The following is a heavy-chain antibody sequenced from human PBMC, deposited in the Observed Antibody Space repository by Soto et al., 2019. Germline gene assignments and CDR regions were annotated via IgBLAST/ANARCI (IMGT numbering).Heavy chain of an antibody. D-gene: IGHD5-18*01. CDR2: IIPIFGTA. Sequence: SVKVSCKASGGTFSSYAISWVRQAPGQGLEWMGGIIPIFGTANYAQRFQGRVTITADKSTSTAYMELSSLRSEDTAVYYCAREGDSYGFYYFDYWGQGTLVTVSS. V-gene: IGHV1-69*06. CDR3: AREGDSYGFYYFDY. J-gene: IGHJ4*02. CDR1: GGTFSSYA.